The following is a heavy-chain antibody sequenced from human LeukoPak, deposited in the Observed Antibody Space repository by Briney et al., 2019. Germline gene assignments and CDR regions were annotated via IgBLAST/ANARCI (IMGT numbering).Heavy chain of an antibody. CDR2: ISSSSSYI. V-gene: IGHV3-21*01. CDR3: ARIFGGAFDI. J-gene: IGHJ3*02. Sequence: SGGSLRLSCAASGFTFSSYSMNWVRQAPGKGLEWVSSISSSSSYIYCADSVKGRFTISRDNARNSLYLQMNSLRAEDTAVYYCARIFGGAFDIWGQGTMVTVSS. D-gene: IGHD3-16*01. CDR1: GFTFSSYS.